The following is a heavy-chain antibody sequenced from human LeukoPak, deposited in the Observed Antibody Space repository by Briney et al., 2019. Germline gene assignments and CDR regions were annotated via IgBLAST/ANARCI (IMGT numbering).Heavy chain of an antibody. CDR2: IIPIFGTA. Sequence: SVKVSCKASGGTFSSYAISWVRQAPGQGLEWMGGIIPIFGTANYAQKFQGRVTITADGSTSTAYMELSSLRSEDTAVYYCARESRQDIVVVGDAFDIWGQGTMVTVSS. CDR3: ARESRQDIVVVGDAFDI. CDR1: GGTFSSYA. V-gene: IGHV1-69*01. J-gene: IGHJ3*02. D-gene: IGHD2-2*01.